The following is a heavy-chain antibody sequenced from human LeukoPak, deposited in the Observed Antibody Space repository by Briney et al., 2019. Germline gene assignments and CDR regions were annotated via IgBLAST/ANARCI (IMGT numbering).Heavy chain of an antibody. CDR2: IYYSGST. CDR1: GFTFSSYA. D-gene: IGHD1-26*01. CDR3: ARVGQ. J-gene: IGHJ4*02. V-gene: IGHV4-39*01. Sequence: GSLRLSCAASGFTFSSYAMSWVRQPPGKGLEWIGSIYYSGSTYYNPSLKSRVTISVDTSKNQFSLKLSSVTAADTAVYYCARVGQWGQGTLVTVSS.